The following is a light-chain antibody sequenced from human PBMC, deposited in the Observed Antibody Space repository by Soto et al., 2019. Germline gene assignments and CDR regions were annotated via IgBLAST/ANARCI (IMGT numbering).Light chain of an antibody. J-gene: IGKJ1*01. CDR1: QSVSSE. V-gene: IGKV3-15*01. CDR3: QQYHNLPRT. CDR2: AAS. Sequence: EIVMTQSPATLSVSPGERATLSCRASQSVSSELAWYQQNPGQNPSLLIYAASTRATGIPARFSGSGSGTEFTLTISSLQSEDFVVYYCQQYHNLPRTFGQGTKVEI.